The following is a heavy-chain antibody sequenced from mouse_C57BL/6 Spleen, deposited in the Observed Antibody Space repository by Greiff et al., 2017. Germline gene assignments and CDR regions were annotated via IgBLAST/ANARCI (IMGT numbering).Heavy chain of an antibody. D-gene: IGHD2-4*01. J-gene: IGHJ4*01. Sequence: QVQLQQPGAELVMPGASVKLSCKASGYTFTSYWMHWVKQRPGQGLEWIGEIDPSDSYTNYNQKFKGKSTLTVDKSSSTAYMQLSSLTSEDSAVYYCARGLRPGSYASDYWGQGTSVTVSS. CDR3: ARGLRPGSYASDY. CDR2: IDPSDSYT. V-gene: IGHV1-69*01. CDR1: GYTFTSYW.